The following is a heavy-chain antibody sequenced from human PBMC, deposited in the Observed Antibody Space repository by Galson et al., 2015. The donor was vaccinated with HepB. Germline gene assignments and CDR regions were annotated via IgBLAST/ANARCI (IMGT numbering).Heavy chain of an antibody. J-gene: IGHJ4*02. CDR3: AKGQLGVDY. V-gene: IGHV3-30*18. Sequence: SLRLSCASSGFIFSASAMHWVRQAPGKGLEWVAVISFDGTKNYYADSLKGRFTISRDNSNNTLYLQMSSLRAEDTAVYFCAKGQLGVDYWGQGTLVTVSS. CDR2: ISFDGTKN. D-gene: IGHD3-16*01. CDR1: GFIFSASA.